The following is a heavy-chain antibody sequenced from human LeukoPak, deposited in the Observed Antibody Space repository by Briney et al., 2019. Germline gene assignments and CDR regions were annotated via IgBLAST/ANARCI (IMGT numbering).Heavy chain of an antibody. Sequence: SETLSLTCTVSGGSISSSSDYWGWIRKPQGEGLEWIGSIYYSGSTYYNPSLKSRVTISVDTSKNQFSLKLSSVTAADTAVYYCARRNYYDQWSDPWGQGTLVTVSS. D-gene: IGHD3-22*01. J-gene: IGHJ5*02. V-gene: IGHV4-39*01. CDR3: ARRNYYDQWSDP. CDR1: GGSISSSSDY. CDR2: IYYSGST.